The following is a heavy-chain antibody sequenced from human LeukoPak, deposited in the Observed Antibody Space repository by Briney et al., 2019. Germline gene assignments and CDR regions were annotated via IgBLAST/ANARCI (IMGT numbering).Heavy chain of an antibody. CDR1: GFPFSSYA. CDR3: AKDLINYYYGMDV. V-gene: IGHV3-30*04. Sequence: GGSLSLSCAASGFPFSSYAMHWVRQAPGKGLEWVAVISYDGSNKYYADSVKGRFTISRDNSKNTLYLQMNSLRAEDTAVYYCAKDLINYYYGMDVWGQGTTVTVSS. J-gene: IGHJ6*02. CDR2: ISYDGSNK.